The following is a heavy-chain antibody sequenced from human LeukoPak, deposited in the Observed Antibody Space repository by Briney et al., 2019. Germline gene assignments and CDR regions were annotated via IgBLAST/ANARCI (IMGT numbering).Heavy chain of an antibody. CDR3: ARDLMVRGINYYYGMDV. D-gene: IGHD3-10*01. V-gene: IGHV1-46*01. CDR1: GYTFTSYY. J-gene: IGHJ6*02. Sequence: VASVKVSCKASGYTFTSYYMHWVRQAPGQGLEWMGIINPSGGSTSYTQQFQGRVTMTRDTSTSTVYMELSSLRSEDTAVYYCARDLMVRGINYYYGMDVWGQGTTVTVSS. CDR2: INPSGGST.